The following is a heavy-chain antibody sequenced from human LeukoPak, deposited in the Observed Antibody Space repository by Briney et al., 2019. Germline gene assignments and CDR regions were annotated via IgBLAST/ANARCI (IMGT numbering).Heavy chain of an antibody. D-gene: IGHD4-17*01. CDR2: ISSSSSYT. V-gene: IGHV3-11*06. Sequence: GGSLRLSCVASGFTFSDYYMSWIRQAPGKGLEWVSYISSSSSYTNYADSVKGRFTISRDNAKNSLYLQMNSLRAEDTAVYYCARVSSTVTTEDAFDIWGQGTMVTVSS. J-gene: IGHJ3*02. CDR3: ARVSSTVTTEDAFDI. CDR1: GFTFSDYY.